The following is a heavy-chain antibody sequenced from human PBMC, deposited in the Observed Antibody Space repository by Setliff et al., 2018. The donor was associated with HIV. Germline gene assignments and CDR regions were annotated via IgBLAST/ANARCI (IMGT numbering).Heavy chain of an antibody. V-gene: IGHV3-21*01. CDR2: ISSGSSYI. CDR1: GFTFSSYS. CDR3: ARAGVYYDSSGYCIDY. Sequence: GSLRLSCAASGFTFSSYSMNWVRQAPGKGLEWVSSISSGSSYIYYAESVKGRFTISRDNAKKSLYLQMNSLRAEDTAVYYCARAGVYYDSSGYCIDYWGQGTLVTVSS. D-gene: IGHD3-22*01. J-gene: IGHJ4*02.